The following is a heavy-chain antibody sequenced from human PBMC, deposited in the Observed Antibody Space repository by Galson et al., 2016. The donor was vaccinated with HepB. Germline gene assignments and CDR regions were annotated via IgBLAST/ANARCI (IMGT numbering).Heavy chain of an antibody. D-gene: IGHD3-3*01. CDR3: ARDRNAYYDFWSGSDYFDY. CDR1: GFTFSSYA. J-gene: IGHJ4*02. CDR2: ISYDGSNK. Sequence: SLRLSCAASGFTFSSYAMHWVRQAPGKGLEWVAVISYDGSNKYYADSVKGRFTISRDNSKNTLYLQMNSLRAEDTAVYYCARDRNAYYDFWSGSDYFDYWGQGTLVTVSS. V-gene: IGHV3-30*04.